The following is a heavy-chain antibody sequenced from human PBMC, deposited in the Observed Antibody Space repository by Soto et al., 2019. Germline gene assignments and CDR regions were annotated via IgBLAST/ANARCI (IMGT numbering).Heavy chain of an antibody. CDR3: AKAYSSGWYDFDY. V-gene: IGHV3-9*01. Sequence: GGSLRLSCAASGFTFDDYAMHWVRQAPGKGLEWVSGISWNSGSIGYADSVKGRFTISRDNAKNSLYLQMNSLRAEDTALYYCAKAYSSGWYDFDYWGQGTLVTVSS. CDR2: ISWNSGSI. CDR1: GFTFDDYA. J-gene: IGHJ4*02. D-gene: IGHD6-19*01.